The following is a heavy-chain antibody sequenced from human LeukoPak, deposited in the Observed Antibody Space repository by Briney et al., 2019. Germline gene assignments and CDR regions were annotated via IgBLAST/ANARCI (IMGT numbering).Heavy chain of an antibody. CDR1: GYTFTGYY. Sequence: GASVKVSCKASGYTFTGYYMHWVRQAPGQGLEWMGGIIPIFGTANYAQKFQGRVTITADESTSTAYMELSSLRSEDTAVYYCARGPDIVLMVYATYYYYGMDVWGQGTTVTVSS. CDR2: IIPIFGTA. D-gene: IGHD2-8*01. J-gene: IGHJ6*02. CDR3: ARGPDIVLMVYATYYYYGMDV. V-gene: IGHV1-69*13.